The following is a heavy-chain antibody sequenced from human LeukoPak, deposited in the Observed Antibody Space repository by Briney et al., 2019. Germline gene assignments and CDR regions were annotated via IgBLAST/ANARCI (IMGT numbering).Heavy chain of an antibody. Sequence: SVKVSCKTSGGSLRNYAFNWVRQAPGQGLEWMGAIIPLLGTTRYAQKFQGRVTITTDDSASTAYMEMNSLRSGDTAVYFCANSSTTLNVFGPWGQGTLVTVSS. J-gene: IGHJ5*02. V-gene: IGHV1-69*05. CDR2: IIPLLGTT. D-gene: IGHD2-2*01. CDR3: ANSSTTLNVFGP. CDR1: GGSLRNYA.